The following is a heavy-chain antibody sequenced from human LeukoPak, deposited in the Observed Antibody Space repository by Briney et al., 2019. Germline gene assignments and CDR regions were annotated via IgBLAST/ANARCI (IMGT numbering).Heavy chain of an antibody. CDR2: IKQDGSEK. D-gene: IGHD6-13*01. CDR3: AKEVQGGSSSWYYYYYYYMDV. V-gene: IGHV3-7*01. CDR1: GFTFSSYW. J-gene: IGHJ6*03. Sequence: PGGSLRLSCAASGFTFSSYWMSWVRQAPGKGLEWVANIKQDGSEKYYVDSVKGRFTISRDNAKNSLYLQMNSLRAEDTAVYYCAKEVQGGSSSWYYYYYYYMDVWGKGTTVTVSS.